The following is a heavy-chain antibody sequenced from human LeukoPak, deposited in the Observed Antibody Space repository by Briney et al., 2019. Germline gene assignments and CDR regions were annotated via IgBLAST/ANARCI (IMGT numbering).Heavy chain of an antibody. V-gene: IGHV1-24*01. CDR3: ATSLVRGVIIGWFDP. CDR1: GGTFSSYA. D-gene: IGHD3-10*01. CDR2: FDPEDGET. Sequence: ASVKVSCKASGGTFSSYAISWVRQAPGKGLEWMGGFDPEDGETIYAQKFQGRVTMTEDTSTDTAYMELSSLRSEDTAVYYCATSLVRGVIIGWFDPWGQGTLVTVSS. J-gene: IGHJ5*02.